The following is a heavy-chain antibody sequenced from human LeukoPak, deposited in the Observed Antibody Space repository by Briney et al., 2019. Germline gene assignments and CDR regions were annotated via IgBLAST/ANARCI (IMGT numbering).Heavy chain of an antibody. CDR1: GYTFTSYG. V-gene: IGHV1-3*01. D-gene: IGHD3-3*01. CDR2: INAGNGNT. CDR3: ARGHTIFGVFDY. J-gene: IGHJ4*02. Sequence: ASVKVSCKASGYTFTSYGISWVRQAPGQRLEWMGWINAGNGNTKYSQKFQGRVTITRDTSASTAYMELSSLRSEDTAVYYCARGHTIFGVFDYWGQGTLVTVSS.